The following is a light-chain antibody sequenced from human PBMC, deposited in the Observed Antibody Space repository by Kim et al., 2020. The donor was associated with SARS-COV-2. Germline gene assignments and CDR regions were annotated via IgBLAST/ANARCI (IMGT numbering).Light chain of an antibody. V-gene: IGKV1-39*01. CDR1: QNINTY. J-gene: IGKJ4*01. Sequence: DIQVTQSPSSLAASVGDRVTIACRASQNINTYLNWYQQKPGEAPKLLIYAASTLQSGVPSRFSGSGSGTDFTLTISSLQPEDFAIYYCQQSHTAPLLTFGGGTKVDIK. CDR3: QQSHTAPLLT. CDR2: AAS.